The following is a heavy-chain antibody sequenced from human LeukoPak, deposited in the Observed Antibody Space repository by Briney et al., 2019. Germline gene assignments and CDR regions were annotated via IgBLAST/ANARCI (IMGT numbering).Heavy chain of an antibody. CDR2: IWYDGSNK. CDR3: AREEWLDGEYYGMDV. J-gene: IGHJ6*02. D-gene: IGHD6-19*01. CDR1: GFTFSSYG. Sequence: GGSLRLSCAASGFTFSSYGMHWVRQAPGKGLEWVAVIWYDGSNKYYADSVKGRFTISRDNSKNTLYLQMNSLRAEDTAVYYCAREEWLDGEYYGMDVWGQGTTVTVSS. V-gene: IGHV3-33*01.